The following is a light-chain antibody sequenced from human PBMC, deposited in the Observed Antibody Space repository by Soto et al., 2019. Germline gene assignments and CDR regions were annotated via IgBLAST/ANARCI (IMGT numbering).Light chain of an antibody. CDR2: GAD. J-gene: IGKJ4*01. CDR1: QNVNRF. V-gene: IGKV1-39*01. Sequence: DIHMTQTPSSLSASVGDSVTLSCRASQNVNRFLNWYQQKPGKAPKRLIYGADRLQSGVPSRFSGSGSGTDFTLTISSLEPEDFAVYYCQQRSNWLTFGGGTKVDIK. CDR3: QQRSNWLT.